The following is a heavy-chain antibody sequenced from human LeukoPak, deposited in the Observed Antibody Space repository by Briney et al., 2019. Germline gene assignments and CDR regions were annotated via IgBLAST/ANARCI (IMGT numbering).Heavy chain of an antibody. J-gene: IGHJ4*02. Sequence: SETLSLTCAVYGGSFSGYYWSWIRQPPGKGLEWIGEINHSGSTNYNPSLKSRVTISVDTSKNQFSLKPSSVTAADTAVYYCASNYDILTGSSDWGQGTLVTVSS. D-gene: IGHD3-9*01. V-gene: IGHV4-34*01. CDR2: INHSGST. CDR1: GGSFSGYY. CDR3: ASNYDILTGSSD.